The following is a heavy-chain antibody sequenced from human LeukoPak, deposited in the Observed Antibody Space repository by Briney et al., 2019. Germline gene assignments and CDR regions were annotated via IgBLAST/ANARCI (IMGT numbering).Heavy chain of an antibody. V-gene: IGHV3-48*03. Sequence: GGSLRLSCAASGFTFSSYEMNWVRQAPGKGLGWVSYISSSGSTIFYADSVKGRFTISRDNAKNSLYLQMNSLRAEDTAVYYCAREVGQQLVPYYFDYWGQGTLVTVSS. CDR1: GFTFSSYE. CDR2: ISSSGSTI. D-gene: IGHD6-13*01. J-gene: IGHJ4*02. CDR3: AREVGQQLVPYYFDY.